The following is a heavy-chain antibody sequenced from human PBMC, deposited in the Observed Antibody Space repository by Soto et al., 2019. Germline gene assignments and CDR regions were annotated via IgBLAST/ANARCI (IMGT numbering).Heavy chain of an antibody. Sequence: EVQLVESGGGLVQPGGSLRLSCAASGFTFSSYSMNWVRQAPGKGLEWVSYISSSSSTIYYADSVKGRFTISRDNSENSLYVQRNSLRAEETAVYYCARDPYSYGPIDYWGQGSLVTVSS. V-gene: IGHV3-48*01. D-gene: IGHD5-18*01. CDR2: ISSSSSTI. CDR1: GFTFSSYS. CDR3: ARDPYSYGPIDY. J-gene: IGHJ4*01.